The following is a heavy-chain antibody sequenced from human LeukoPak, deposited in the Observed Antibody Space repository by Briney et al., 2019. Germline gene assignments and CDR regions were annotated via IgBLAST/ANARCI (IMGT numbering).Heavy chain of an antibody. CDR3: AKIPVYDILTGYYKPYYYYGMDV. V-gene: IGHV3-30*18. D-gene: IGHD3-9*01. CDR1: GFTFSSYG. J-gene: IGHJ6*02. CDR2: ISYDGSNK. Sequence: PGRSLRLSCAASGFTFSSYGMHWVRQAPGKGLEWVAVISYDGSNKYYADSVKGRFTISRDNSKNTLYLQMNSLRAEDTAVYYCAKIPVYDILTGYYKPYYYYGMDVWGQGTTVTVSS.